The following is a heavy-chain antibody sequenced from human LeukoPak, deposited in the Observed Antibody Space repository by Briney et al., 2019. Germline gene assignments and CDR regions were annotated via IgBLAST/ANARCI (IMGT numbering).Heavy chain of an antibody. CDR2: ISGSGGST. V-gene: IGHV3-23*01. J-gene: IGHJ5*02. CDR1: GFTFSSYA. CDR3: AKAPFLAAAGTAWFDP. D-gene: IGHD6-13*01. Sequence: GGSLRLSCAASGFTFSSYAMSWVRQAPGKGLEWVSAISGSGGSTYYADSVKGRFTISRDNSKNTLYLQMNSLRAEDTAVYYCAKAPFLAAAGTAWFDPWGQGTLVTVSS.